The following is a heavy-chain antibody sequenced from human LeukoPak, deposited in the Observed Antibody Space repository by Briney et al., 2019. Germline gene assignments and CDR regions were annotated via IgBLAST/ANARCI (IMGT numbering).Heavy chain of an antibody. CDR1: EFTFHTYL. V-gene: IGHV3-23*01. J-gene: IGHJ4*02. CDR3: AKDPPAMGPYFFGH. D-gene: IGHD2-21*01. CDR2: ISGSGATT. Sequence: GGSLRLSCAGSEFTFHTYLMSWVRQAPGKGLEWVSSISGSGATTDYADSVKGRFTISRDNVNKTLYLEMSSLRAEDTAVYFCAKDPPAMGPYFFGHWGQGALVTVSS.